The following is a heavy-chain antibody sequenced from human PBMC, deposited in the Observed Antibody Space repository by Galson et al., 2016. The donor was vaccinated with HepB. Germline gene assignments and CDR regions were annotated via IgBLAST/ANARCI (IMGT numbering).Heavy chain of an antibody. V-gene: IGHV4-4*02. J-gene: IGHJ4*02. CDR2: VYESGDT. Sequence: SETLSLTCAVSGGSINNNNWWIWVRQPPGKGLQWIGEVYESGDTNYDPSLKSRVTMSLDKSKNHFSLKLTSVTAADTAVYYYTTNTGGVGYFDYWSQGSLVTVSS. D-gene: IGHD2-8*02. CDR3: TTNTGGVGYFDY. CDR1: GGSINNNNW.